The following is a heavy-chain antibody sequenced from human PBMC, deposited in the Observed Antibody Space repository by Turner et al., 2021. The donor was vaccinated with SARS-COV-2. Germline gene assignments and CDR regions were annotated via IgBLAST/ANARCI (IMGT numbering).Heavy chain of an antibody. CDR1: GGSISSYY. Sequence: QVQLQESGPGLVKPSETLSLTCTVSGGSISSYYWSWIRQPPGKGLEWIGYICYSGSTNYNPSLKSRVTISVDTSKNQFSLKLSSVTAADTAVYYCAREAGPYSSGYNSWFDPWGQGTLVTVSS. J-gene: IGHJ5*02. CDR3: AREAGPYSSGYNSWFDP. CDR2: ICYSGST. V-gene: IGHV4-59*01. D-gene: IGHD3-22*01.